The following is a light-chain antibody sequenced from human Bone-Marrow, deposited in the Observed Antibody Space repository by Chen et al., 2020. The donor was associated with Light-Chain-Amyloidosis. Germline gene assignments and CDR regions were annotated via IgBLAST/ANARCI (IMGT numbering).Light chain of an antibody. CDR3: QSADGSGTDEVI. J-gene: IGLJ2*01. CDR2: RDT. CDR1: DLPTKY. Sequence: SYELTQPPSVSVSPGQTARITCSGDDLPTKYAYWYQQKPGQAPVLVIHRDTERPSGISERFSGSSSGTTATLTISGGQAEDEADYHCQSADGSGTDEVICGGGTKLTVL. V-gene: IGLV3-25*03.